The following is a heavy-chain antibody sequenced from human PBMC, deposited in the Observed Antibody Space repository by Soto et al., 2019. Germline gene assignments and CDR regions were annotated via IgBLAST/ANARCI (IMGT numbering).Heavy chain of an antibody. Sequence: EMQLVESGGGLVQPGRSLRLSCAASGFTFDDYAMHWVRQVPGKGLEWVSGISWNSGIIDYADTVKGRFTISRVSAKKSLCLQMNRLKPQDKDIYSCSKDIEWCGSTLNHAFDVWGQGTMVSVSS. CDR1: GFTFDDYA. CDR3: SKDIEWCGSTLNHAFDV. V-gene: IGHV3-9*01. J-gene: IGHJ3*01. CDR2: ISWNSGII. D-gene: IGHD2-8*01.